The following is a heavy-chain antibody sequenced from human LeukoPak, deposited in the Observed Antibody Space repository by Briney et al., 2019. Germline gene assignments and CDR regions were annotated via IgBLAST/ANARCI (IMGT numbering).Heavy chain of an antibody. J-gene: IGHJ4*02. Sequence: GGSLRLSCAASGLTFSDYYMSWIRQAPGKGLEWVSYISSSSSYTNYADSVKGRFTISRDNAKNSLYLLMNSLRAEDTAVYYCARDGGASLTAFDSWGQGTLVTVSS. D-gene: IGHD3-16*01. CDR1: GLTFSDYY. CDR2: ISSSSSYT. V-gene: IGHV3-11*06. CDR3: ARDGGASLTAFDS.